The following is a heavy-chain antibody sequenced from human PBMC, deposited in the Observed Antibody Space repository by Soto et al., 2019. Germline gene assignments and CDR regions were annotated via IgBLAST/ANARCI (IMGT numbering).Heavy chain of an antibody. J-gene: IGHJ4*02. CDR2: ISYDGSNK. V-gene: IGHV3-30-3*01. CDR1: GSTFSSNP. Sequence: QVQLVESGGGVVQLGRPLRLPCAASGSTFSSNPLNWARQAQGKGLEGVEVISYDGSNKYYADSVKGRFTISRDNSKNTLYLQMNSLRAEDTAVYYCARSPFLGYSGYDTALDYWGQGTLVTVSS. CDR3: ARSPFLGYSGYDTALDY. D-gene: IGHD5-12*01.